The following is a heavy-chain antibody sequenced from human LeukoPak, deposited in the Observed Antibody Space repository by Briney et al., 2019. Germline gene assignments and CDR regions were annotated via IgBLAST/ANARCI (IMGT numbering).Heavy chain of an antibody. D-gene: IGHD3-22*01. J-gene: IGHJ3*02. Sequence: GESLKISCKGSGYSFSSYCIAWVRQMPGKGLEWMGIISPADSHTTYSPSFQGQVTISADKSITTAYLQWSSLKASDTAMYYCVRTYYYDSTGYYYPFDIWGQGTMVTVSS. CDR3: VRTYYYDSTGYYYPFDI. CDR1: GYSFSSYC. CDR2: ISPADSHT. V-gene: IGHV5-51*01.